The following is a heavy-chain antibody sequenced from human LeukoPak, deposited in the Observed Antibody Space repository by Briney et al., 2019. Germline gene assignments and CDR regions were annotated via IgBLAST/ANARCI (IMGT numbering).Heavy chain of an antibody. Sequence: PGGSLRLSCAASGFTFSSYSMNWVRQAPGKGLEWVSYISSSSSAIYYADSVKGRFTISRDNAKNSLYLQMNSLRVEDTAVYYCARDPAYYDILTDYYMDVWGKGTTVTVSS. CDR3: ARDPAYYDILTDYYMDV. V-gene: IGHV3-48*01. CDR2: ISSSSSAI. CDR1: GFTFSSYS. J-gene: IGHJ6*03. D-gene: IGHD3-9*01.